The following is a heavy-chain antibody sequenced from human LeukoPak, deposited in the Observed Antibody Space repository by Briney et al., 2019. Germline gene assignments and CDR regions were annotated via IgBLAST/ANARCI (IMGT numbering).Heavy chain of an antibody. Sequence: PGGSLRLSCAASGFTFSSYEMNWVRQAPGKGLEGVSAISGSGGSTYYADSVKGRFTISRDNSKNTLYLQMNSLRAEDTAVYYCAKDQNYYDSSGYSQTFDYWGQGTLVTVSS. V-gene: IGHV3-23*01. J-gene: IGHJ4*02. CDR1: GFTFSSYE. CDR3: AKDQNYYDSSGYSQTFDY. D-gene: IGHD3-22*01. CDR2: ISGSGGST.